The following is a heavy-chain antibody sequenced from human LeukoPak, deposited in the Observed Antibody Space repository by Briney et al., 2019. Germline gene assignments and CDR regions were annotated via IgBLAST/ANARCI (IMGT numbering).Heavy chain of an antibody. CDR3: AKKWGVGTTNLDYFDY. J-gene: IGHJ4*02. V-gene: IGHV3-23*01. Sequence: GGSLRLSCAASGFTFSNYAMSWVRQAPGKGLEWVSGISGSAGSTYYADSVKGRFTISRDDSKNTLYLQMNSLTDDDTAVYYCAKKWGVGTTNLDYFDYRGQGTLVTVSS. CDR2: ISGSAGST. D-gene: IGHD1-26*01. CDR1: GFTFSNYA.